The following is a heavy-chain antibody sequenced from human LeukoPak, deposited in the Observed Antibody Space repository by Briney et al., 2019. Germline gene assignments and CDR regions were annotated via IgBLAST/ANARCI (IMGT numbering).Heavy chain of an antibody. J-gene: IGHJ4*02. D-gene: IGHD1-14*01. CDR2: IGPTGTDR. Sequence: GGSLRLSCAASGFTFSSCGFNWVRQPPGKGLEWVSSIGPTGTDRYYADSVRGRFTISRDNAKNSMYLQMDSLRDEDTAVYYCATETIGRHYDYWGQGTLLTVSS. V-gene: IGHV3-21*01. CDR1: GFTFSSCG. CDR3: ATETIGRHYDY.